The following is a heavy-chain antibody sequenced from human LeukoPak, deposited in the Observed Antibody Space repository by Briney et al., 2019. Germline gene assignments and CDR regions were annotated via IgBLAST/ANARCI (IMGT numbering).Heavy chain of an antibody. Sequence: PGRSLRLSCAASGFTFSSYAMHWVRQAPGKGLEWVAVISYDGSNKYYADSVKGRFTISRDNSKNTLYLQMNSLRAEDTAVYYCARARRPNSSGWYVDYWGQGTLVTVSS. CDR3: ARARRPNSSGWYVDY. J-gene: IGHJ4*02. CDR1: GFTFSSYA. V-gene: IGHV3-30-3*01. CDR2: ISYDGSNK. D-gene: IGHD6-19*01.